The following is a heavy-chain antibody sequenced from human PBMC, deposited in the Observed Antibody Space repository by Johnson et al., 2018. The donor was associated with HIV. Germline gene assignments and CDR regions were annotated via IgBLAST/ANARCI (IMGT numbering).Heavy chain of an antibody. CDR1: GFTFDDYA. J-gene: IGHJ3*02. V-gene: IGHV3-9*01. Sequence: VQLVESGGGLVQPGGSLRLSCAASGFTFDDYAMHWVRQAPGKGLEWVSGISWNSGSIGYADSVKGRFTISRDNSKNTLYLQMNSLRAEDTAGYYCAKDLSSSLGPGAFDIWGQGTMVTVSS. D-gene: IGHD6-13*01. CDR3: AKDLSSSLGPGAFDI. CDR2: ISWNSGSI.